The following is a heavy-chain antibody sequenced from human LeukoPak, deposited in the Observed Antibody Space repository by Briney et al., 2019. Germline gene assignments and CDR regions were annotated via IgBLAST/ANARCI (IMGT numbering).Heavy chain of an antibody. V-gene: IGHV3-23*01. CDR2: ISGSGGST. D-gene: IGHD3-22*01. J-gene: IGHJ4*02. Sequence: TGGSLRLSCAASGFTFSSYAMSWVRQAPGKGLEWVSAISGSGGSTYYADSVKGRFTISRDNSKNTLYLQMNSLRAEDTAVYYCAKDHDIVVVLDYFDYWGQGTLVTVSS. CDR1: GFTFSSYA. CDR3: AKDHDIVVVLDYFDY.